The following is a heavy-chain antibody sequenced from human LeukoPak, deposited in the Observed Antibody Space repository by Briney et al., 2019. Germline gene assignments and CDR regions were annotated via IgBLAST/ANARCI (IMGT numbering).Heavy chain of an antibody. J-gene: IGHJ6*02. CDR1: GFTFYTYS. CDR3: ARGVYRMDV. CDR2: INSISSAI. V-gene: IGHV3-48*02. Sequence: GGSLRLSCAASGFTFYTYSMNWVRQAPGKGLEWVSYINSISSAIYYADSVKGRFTISRDNAKNSLYLQMNSLRDEDTAVYYCARGVYRMDVWGQGTTVTVSS.